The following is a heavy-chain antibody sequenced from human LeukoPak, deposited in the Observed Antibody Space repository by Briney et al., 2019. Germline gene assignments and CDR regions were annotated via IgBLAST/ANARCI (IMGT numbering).Heavy chain of an antibody. V-gene: IGHV3-21*01. CDR3: ASGGAVVVPAAMDGLTFDI. D-gene: IGHD2-2*01. CDR2: ISSRSTYI. CDR1: GFTFSSYS. Sequence: KSGGSLRLSCAASGFTFSSYSMNWVRQAPGKGLEWVSTISSRSTYIYYADSVKGRFTISRDNAQNSLCLQMNSLRAEDTAVYYCASGGAVVVPAAMDGLTFDIWGQGTMVTVSS. J-gene: IGHJ3*02.